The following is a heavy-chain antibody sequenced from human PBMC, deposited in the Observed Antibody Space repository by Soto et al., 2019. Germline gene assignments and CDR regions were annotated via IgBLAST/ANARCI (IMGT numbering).Heavy chain of an antibody. V-gene: IGHV3-53*01. Sequence: VQLVESGGGLIQPGGSLRLSCAASGFTVSSNHMTWIRQAPGRGPEWVSTIYHRGDTFYADSVKGRFAISRDNSKNMLYLQMYSLRPADRAVYYWATGLAGAKHGYWGQGSLVRVSS. CDR1: GFTVSSNH. J-gene: IGHJ4*02. CDR2: IYHRGDT. CDR3: ATGLAGAKHGY. D-gene: IGHD1-26*01.